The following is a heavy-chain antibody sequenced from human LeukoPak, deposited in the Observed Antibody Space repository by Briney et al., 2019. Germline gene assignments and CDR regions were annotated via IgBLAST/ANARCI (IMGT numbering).Heavy chain of an antibody. CDR3: AKSSLEGYGDSYYYYYSYMDV. J-gene: IGHJ6*03. CDR1: GFTSSSYA. D-gene: IGHD4-17*01. CDR2: ISGSGGST. Sequence: GSLRLSSAASGFTSSSYAMSWVRQAPGKGLEWVSAISGSGGSTYYADSVKVRFTISRDNSKNTLYLQMNSMRAEDTALYYCAKSSLEGYGDSYYYYYSYMDVWGKGTTVTVSS. V-gene: IGHV3-23*01.